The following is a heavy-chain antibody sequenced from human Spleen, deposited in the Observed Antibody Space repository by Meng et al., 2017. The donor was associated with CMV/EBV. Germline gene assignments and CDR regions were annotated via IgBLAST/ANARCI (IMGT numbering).Heavy chain of an antibody. V-gene: IGHV3-21*01. J-gene: IGHJ4*02. D-gene: IGHD6-13*01. CDR3: ARSLGIAASGTDS. CDR2: ITSTSSYI. CDR1: GFTFSSYS. Sequence: GESLKISCAASGFTFSSYSMHWVRQAPGKGLEWVSSITSTSSYIYYADSLKGRFTVSRDNAKNSLYLQMSSLRAEDTAVYYCARSLGIAASGTDSWGQGTLVTVSS.